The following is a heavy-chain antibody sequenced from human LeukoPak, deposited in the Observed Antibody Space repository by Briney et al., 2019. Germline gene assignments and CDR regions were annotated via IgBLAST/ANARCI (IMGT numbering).Heavy chain of an antibody. CDR2: ISSSSSTI. CDR3: ASSALTNKYYYYYMDV. CDR1: GFTFSSYS. V-gene: IGHV3-48*01. Sequence: GGSLRLSCAASGFTFSSYSMNWVRQAPGKGLEWVSYISSSSSTIYYADSVKGRFTISRDNAKNSLYLQMNSLRAEDTAVYYCASSALTNKYYYYYMDVWGKGTTVTVSS. J-gene: IGHJ6*03. D-gene: IGHD1/OR15-1a*01.